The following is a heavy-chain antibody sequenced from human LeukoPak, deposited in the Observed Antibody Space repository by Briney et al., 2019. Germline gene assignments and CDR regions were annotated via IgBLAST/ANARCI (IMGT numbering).Heavy chain of an antibody. J-gene: IGHJ4*02. Sequence: GGSLRLSCVASGFTFSSYEMNWVRQAPGKGLEWVSYISSSGSTTYYGDSVKGRFTISRDNAKNLLYLQMSSLRAEDTAVYYCARDTDEYISSWSGHWGQGTLVTVSS. CDR3: ARDTDEYISSWSGH. V-gene: IGHV3-48*03. D-gene: IGHD6-13*01. CDR1: GFTFSSYE. CDR2: ISSSGSTT.